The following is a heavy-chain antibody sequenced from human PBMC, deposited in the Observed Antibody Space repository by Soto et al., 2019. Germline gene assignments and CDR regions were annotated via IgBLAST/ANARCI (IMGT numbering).Heavy chain of an antibody. D-gene: IGHD2-2*01. CDR2: IYPGDSDT. CDR1: GYSFTSYW. V-gene: IGHV5-51*01. J-gene: IGHJ6*03. Sequence: PGESLKISCKGSGYSFTSYWIGWVRQMPGKGLEWMGIIYPGDSDTRYSPSFQGQVTISADKSISTAYLQWSSLKASDTAMYYCARIGYCSSTSCGYYYYMDVWGKGTTVTVSS. CDR3: ARIGYCSSTSCGYYYYMDV.